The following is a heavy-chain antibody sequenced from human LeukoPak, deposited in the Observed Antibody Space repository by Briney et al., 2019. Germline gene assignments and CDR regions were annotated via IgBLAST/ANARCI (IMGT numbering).Heavy chain of an antibody. CDR3: ASWSYAFDY. J-gene: IGHJ4*02. Sequence: GESLKISCAVSGFTFSSYYMSWVRQAPGKGLEWVANIKQDGNEKFYVDSVKGRFTISRDNAKNSLYLQMNSLRADDTAVYYCASWSYAFDYWGQGTLVTVSS. CDR1: GFTFSSYY. D-gene: IGHD3-16*01. V-gene: IGHV3-7*01. CDR2: IKQDGNEK.